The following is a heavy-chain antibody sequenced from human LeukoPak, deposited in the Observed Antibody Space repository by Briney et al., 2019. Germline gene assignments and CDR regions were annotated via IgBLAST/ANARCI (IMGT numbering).Heavy chain of an antibody. V-gene: IGHV4-31*03. Sequence: SQTLSLTCTVSGGSISSGGYYWSWIRQHPGKGLEWIGYIYYSGSTYYNPSLKSRVNISVDTSKNQFSLKLSSVTAADTAVYYCARDWGRYYGMDVWGQGTTVTVSS. J-gene: IGHJ6*02. D-gene: IGHD3-16*01. CDR1: GGSISSGGYY. CDR2: IYYSGST. CDR3: ARDWGRYYGMDV.